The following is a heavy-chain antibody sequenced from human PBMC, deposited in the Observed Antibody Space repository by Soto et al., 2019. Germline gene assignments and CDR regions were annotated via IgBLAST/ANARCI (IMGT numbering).Heavy chain of an antibody. CDR3: ARVFGLRPLRLDY. CDR2: TSSSGSRI. D-gene: IGHD5-12*01. J-gene: IGHJ4*02. CDR1: GFTFSDFE. Sequence: PGGSLRLSCEASGFTFSDFEMTWVRQAPGKGLEWVAYTSSSGSRIYYADSVKGRFTISRDNAKNSLYLQVNSLRVEDTAVYYCARVFGLRPLRLDYWGQGALVTVS. V-gene: IGHV3-48*03.